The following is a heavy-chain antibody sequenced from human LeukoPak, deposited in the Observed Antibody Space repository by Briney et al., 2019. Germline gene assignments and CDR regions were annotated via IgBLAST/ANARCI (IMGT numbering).Heavy chain of an antibody. CDR1: GFTFSSYG. CDR3: ARVISVAGYDY. D-gene: IGHD6-19*01. CDR2: ITATSSST. Sequence: GGSLRLSCAASGFTFSSYGMSWVRQAPGKGLEWVSAITATSSSTHDADSVQGRFTISRDNSKNTLYLQMNSLRPEDTAVYYCARVISVAGYDYWGQGTLVTVSS. J-gene: IGHJ4*02. V-gene: IGHV3-23*01.